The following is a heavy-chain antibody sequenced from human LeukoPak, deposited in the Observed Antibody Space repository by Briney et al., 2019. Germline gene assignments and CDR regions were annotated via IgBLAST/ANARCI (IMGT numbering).Heavy chain of an antibody. CDR2: ISSSGSPI. Sequence: GGSLRLSCAASGFTFSSYEMNWVRQAPGKGLEWVSYISSSGSPIFYADPVEGRFTISRDNAKNSLYLQMNSLRAEDTAVYYCARDVDYLDYWGQGTLVTVSS. V-gene: IGHV3-48*03. J-gene: IGHJ4*02. D-gene: IGHD2-21*01. CDR3: ARDVDYLDY. CDR1: GFTFSSYE.